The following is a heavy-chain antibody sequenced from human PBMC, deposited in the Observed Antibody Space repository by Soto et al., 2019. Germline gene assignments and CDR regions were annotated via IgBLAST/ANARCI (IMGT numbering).Heavy chain of an antibody. D-gene: IGHD2-15*01. J-gene: IGHJ6*02. CDR3: ARDWAVVVAAVPYHYYGMDV. CDR2: ISGYTGNT. CDR1: GYTFTNYG. Sequence: QIQLVQSGVEVKKPGASVKVSCKSSGYTFTNYGISWVRQAPGQGLEWMGWISGYTGNTNYAQSLQGRVTVTIDTSTSTAYMELRSLRSDDTAVYYCARDWAVVVAAVPYHYYGMDVWGQGTTVTVSS. V-gene: IGHV1-18*01.